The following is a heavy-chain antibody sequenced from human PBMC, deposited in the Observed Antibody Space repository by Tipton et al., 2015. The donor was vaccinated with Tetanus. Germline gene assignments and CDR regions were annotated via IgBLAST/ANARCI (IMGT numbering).Heavy chain of an antibody. CDR3: AGVTAQRTELYFDH. Sequence: TLSLTCGVSGVSIKNGGYSWSWIRQPPGKGLEWIGYTYHTGGTYYNPSFKSRVTVSVDRSNNQFSLEMTSVTAADTAVYFCAGVTAQRTELYFDHWGQGTLVTVSS. V-gene: IGHV4-30-2*01. CDR2: TYHTGGT. CDR1: GVSIKNGGYS. D-gene: IGHD6-13*01. J-gene: IGHJ4*02.